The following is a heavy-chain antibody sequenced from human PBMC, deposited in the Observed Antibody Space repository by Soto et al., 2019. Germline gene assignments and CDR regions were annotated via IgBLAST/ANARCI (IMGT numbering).Heavy chain of an antibody. J-gene: IGHJ4*02. CDR1: GFPFSSYW. D-gene: IGHD3-9*01. V-gene: IGHV3-74*01. CDR3: AREYYGLLTGYYTDY. CDR2: ISGDGVTT. Sequence: EVQLVESGGDLVQRGGSLRLSCAASGFPFSSYWMHWVRHTPGKGLDWVARISGDGVTTYYADSVTGRFTVSRDNAKNTLSLQISGLRVEDTAVYYCAREYYGLLTGYYTDYWGQGTLVSVSS.